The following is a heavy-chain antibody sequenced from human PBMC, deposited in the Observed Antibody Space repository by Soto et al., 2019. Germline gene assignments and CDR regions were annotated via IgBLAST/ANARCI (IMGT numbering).Heavy chain of an antibody. J-gene: IGHJ4*02. Sequence: PEKRLEWMGWINAGNGNTKYSQKFQGRVTVTRDTSASTAYMELSSLRSEDTAVYYCARDAHYDFWSGYSFDYWGQGTLVTVSS. D-gene: IGHD3-3*01. CDR2: INAGNGNT. V-gene: IGHV1-3*01. CDR3: ARDAHYDFWSGYSFDY.